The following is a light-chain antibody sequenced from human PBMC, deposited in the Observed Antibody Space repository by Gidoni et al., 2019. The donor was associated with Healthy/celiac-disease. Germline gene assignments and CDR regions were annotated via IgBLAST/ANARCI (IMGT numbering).Light chain of an antibody. Sequence: QSALTQPASVSGSPGQSITISCTGTSSDVGGYNYSSWYQQPPGKAPKLMIYEVSNRPSGVSNRFSGSKSGNTASLTISGLQAENEADYYCSSYTSSSTLEVVFGGGTKLTVL. J-gene: IGLJ2*01. CDR1: SSDVGGYNY. CDR2: EVS. V-gene: IGLV2-14*01. CDR3: SSYTSSSTLEVV.